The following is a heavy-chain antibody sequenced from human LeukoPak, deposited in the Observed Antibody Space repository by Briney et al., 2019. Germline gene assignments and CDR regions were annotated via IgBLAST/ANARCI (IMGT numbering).Heavy chain of an antibody. J-gene: IGHJ4*02. CDR1: GYSISRGYY. V-gene: IGHV4-38-2*02. Sequence: SETLSLTCNVSGYSISRGYYWGWIRQPPGKGLEWIGSVHHTGSTYYNPSLRSRVSISVDKSTNHISLEVMSVTAADTAVYYCATSDVTDDDFFHYWGQGTLVTVSS. CDR2: VHHTGST. CDR3: ATSDVTDDDFFHY. D-gene: IGHD4-17*01.